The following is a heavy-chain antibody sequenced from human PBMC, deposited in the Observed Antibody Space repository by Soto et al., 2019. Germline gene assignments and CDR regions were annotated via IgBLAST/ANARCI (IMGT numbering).Heavy chain of an antibody. CDR2: ISAHNGNT. V-gene: IGHV1-18*01. CDR3: ARGRYGDY. D-gene: IGHD1-1*01. CDR1: GYAFTTYG. J-gene: IGHJ4*02. Sequence: QVHLVQSGAEVKKPGASVKVSCKGSGYAFTTYGITWVRQAPGQGLEWMGWISAHNGNTNYAQKLQGRVTVTRDTSTRPAYMKLRSLRSDATAVYYCARGRYGDYWGQGALVTVSS.